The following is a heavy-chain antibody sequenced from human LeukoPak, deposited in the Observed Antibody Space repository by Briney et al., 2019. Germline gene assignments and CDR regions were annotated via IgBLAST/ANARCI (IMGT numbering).Heavy chain of an antibody. CDR2: SYYSGST. J-gene: IGHJ4*02. V-gene: IGHV4-59*08. Sequence: SETLSLTCTVSGASISSYYWSWIRQPPGKGLEWFGYSYYSGSTDYNPSLKSRVTISVDTSKNQFSLKLSSVTAADTAVYYCASVNYAFDYWGQGTLVTVSS. CDR3: ASVNYAFDY. CDR1: GASISSYY. D-gene: IGHD3-16*01.